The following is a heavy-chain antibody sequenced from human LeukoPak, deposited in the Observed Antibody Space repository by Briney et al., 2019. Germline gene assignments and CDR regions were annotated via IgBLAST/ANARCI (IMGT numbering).Heavy chain of an antibody. Sequence: PSETLSLTCTVSGGSISSSSYYWGWIRQPPGKGLEWIGSIYYSGSTYYNPSLKSRVTISVDTSKNQFSLRLSSVTAADTAVYYCARMETAFSFFGWFDPWGQGTLFTVSS. J-gene: IGHJ5*02. CDR2: IYYSGST. CDR3: ARMETAFSFFGWFDP. CDR1: GGSISSSSYY. D-gene: IGHD5-18*01. V-gene: IGHV4-39*01.